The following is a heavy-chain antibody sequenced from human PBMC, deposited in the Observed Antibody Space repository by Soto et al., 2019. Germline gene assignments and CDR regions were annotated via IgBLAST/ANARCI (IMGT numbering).Heavy chain of an antibody. Sequence: QVQLQESGPGLVRPSGALSVTCAVSGDSISRSHWWSWVRQSPGKGLEWIGEISHSGITNYNPSLKSQVTISGDKSKNQLSLKLTSVTAADTAVYYCARVRYDRSGFDHWGHGTLVSVSS. D-gene: IGHD3-22*01. CDR2: ISHSGIT. J-gene: IGHJ4*01. CDR1: GDSISRSHW. CDR3: ARVRYDRSGFDH. V-gene: IGHV4-4*02.